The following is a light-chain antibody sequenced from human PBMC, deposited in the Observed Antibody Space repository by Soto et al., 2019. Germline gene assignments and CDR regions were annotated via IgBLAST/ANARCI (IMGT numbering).Light chain of an antibody. CDR3: MQGTPHWT. V-gene: IGKV2-24*01. J-gene: IGKJ1*01. CDR1: QSLVHSDGNTY. Sequence: DIVMTQTPLSSPVSLGQPASISCTSSQSLVHSDGNTYLSWVHQRPGQPPRLQIYKTSNRFSGLTDKFNGSGEGTDFTLKISRVEAEDVGVYYCMQGTPHWTFGQGTVVEI. CDR2: KTS.